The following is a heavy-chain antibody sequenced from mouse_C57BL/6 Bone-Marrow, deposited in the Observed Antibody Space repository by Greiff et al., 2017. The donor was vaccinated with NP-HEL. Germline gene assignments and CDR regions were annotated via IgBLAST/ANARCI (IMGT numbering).Heavy chain of an antibody. CDR2: IDPENGDT. CDR3: TTKDPYYFDY. J-gene: IGHJ2*01. V-gene: IGHV14-4*01. CDR1: GFNIKDDY. Sequence: EVQLQQSGAELVRPGASVKLSCTASGFNIKDDYMHWVKQRPEQGLEWIGWIDPENGDTEYASKFQGKATITADKSSNTAYLQLSSLTSDDAAFYYCTTKDPYYFDYWGKGTTLTVSS.